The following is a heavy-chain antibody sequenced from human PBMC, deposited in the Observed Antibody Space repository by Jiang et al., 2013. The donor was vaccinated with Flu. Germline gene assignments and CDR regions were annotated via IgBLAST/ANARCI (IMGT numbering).Heavy chain of an antibody. Sequence: QLLESGGGLVKPGGSLRLSCAASGFTFSDYYMSWIRQAPGKGLEWISYISSSGSTIYYADSVKGRFTISRDNAKNSLYLQMNSLRAEDTAVYYCARDSEEDSHLRNNYYYYGMDVWGQGTTVTVSS. CDR2: ISSSGSTI. D-gene: IGHD5-18*01. V-gene: IGHV3-11*04. J-gene: IGHJ6*02. CDR1: GFTFSDYY. CDR3: ARDSEEDSHLRNNYYYYGMDV.